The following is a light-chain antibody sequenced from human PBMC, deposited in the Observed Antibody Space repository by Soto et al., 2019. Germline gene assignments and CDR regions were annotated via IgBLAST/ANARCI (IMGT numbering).Light chain of an antibody. Sequence: DIVMTQSPLSLAVTPGEPASISCRSSQSLLHSNGYRYLDWYLQKPGQSPQLLIYVASNRASGVPCRVRGSGSCTGFTLKISRVEPEDAGVYYCMQGVKTPHTFGQGTKLEIK. CDR1: QSLLHSNGYRY. CDR3: MQGVKTPHT. CDR2: VAS. J-gene: IGKJ2*01. V-gene: IGKV2-28*01.